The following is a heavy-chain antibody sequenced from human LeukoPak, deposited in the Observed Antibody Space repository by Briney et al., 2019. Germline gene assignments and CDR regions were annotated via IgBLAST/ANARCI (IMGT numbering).Heavy chain of an antibody. CDR1: GGSISSSSYY. CDR2: IYYSGST. D-gene: IGHD6-19*01. Sequence: SETLSLTCTVSGGSISSSSYYWGWIRQPPGKGLEWIGCIYYSGSTYYNPSLKSRVTISVDTSKNQFSLKLSSVTAADTAVYYCARTDIAVAGTGWFDPWGQGTLVTVSS. V-gene: IGHV4-39*07. J-gene: IGHJ5*02. CDR3: ARTDIAVAGTGWFDP.